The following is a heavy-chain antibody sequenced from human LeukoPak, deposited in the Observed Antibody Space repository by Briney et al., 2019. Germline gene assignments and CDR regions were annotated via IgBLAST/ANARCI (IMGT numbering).Heavy chain of an antibody. CDR1: GGTFSSYA. J-gene: IGHJ5*02. CDR2: IIPILGIA. V-gene: IGHV1-69*04. Sequence: GASVKVSCKASGGTFSSYAISWVRQAPGQGLEWMGRIIPILGIANYAQKFQGRVTITRDTSASTAYMELSSLRSEDTAVYYCARSPAAAADWFDPRGQGTLVTVSS. D-gene: IGHD6-13*01. CDR3: ARSPAAAADWFDP.